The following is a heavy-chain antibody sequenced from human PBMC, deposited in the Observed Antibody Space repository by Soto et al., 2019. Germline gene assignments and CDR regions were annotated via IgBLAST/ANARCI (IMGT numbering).Heavy chain of an antibody. CDR3: AKDYTVTTFEYFDY. J-gene: IGHJ4*02. D-gene: IGHD4-17*01. V-gene: IGHV3-23*01. CDR2: ISGSGGST. Sequence: GGSLRLSCAASGFTFSSYAMGWVHQAPGKGLEWVSTISGSGGSTYYADSVKGRFTISRDNSKNTLYLQMNSLRAEDTAVYYCAKDYTVTTFEYFDYWGQGTLVTVSS. CDR1: GFTFSSYA.